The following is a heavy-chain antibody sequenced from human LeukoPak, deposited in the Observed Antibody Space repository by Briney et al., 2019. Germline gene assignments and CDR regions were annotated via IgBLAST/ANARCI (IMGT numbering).Heavy chain of an antibody. J-gene: IGHJ4*02. CDR3: ARGLGDSSGYYYSDY. CDR2: IIPIFGTG. V-gene: IGHV1-69*13. D-gene: IGHD3-22*01. Sequence: SVKVSCKTSGGTFSTYAISWVRQAPGQGLEWMGGIIPIFGTGNYAQKFQGRVTITADASTSTAYMELSSLRSEDTAVYYCARGLGDSSGYYYSDYWGQGTLVTVSS. CDR1: GGTFSTYA.